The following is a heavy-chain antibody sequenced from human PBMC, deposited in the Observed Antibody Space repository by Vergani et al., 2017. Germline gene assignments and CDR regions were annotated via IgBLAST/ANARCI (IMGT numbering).Heavy chain of an antibody. CDR1: GFTFSSYW. CDR2: INSDGSST. D-gene: IGHD3-22*01. V-gene: IGHV3-74*01. J-gene: IGHJ5*02. CDR3: ARRQLVVVISNWFDP. Sequence: EVQLVESGGGLVQPGGSLRLSCAASGFTFSSYWMHWVRQAPGKGLVWVSRINSDGSSTSYADSVKGRFTISRDNAKNTLYLQMNSLRAEDTAVYYCARRQLVVVISNWFDPWGQGTLVTVSS.